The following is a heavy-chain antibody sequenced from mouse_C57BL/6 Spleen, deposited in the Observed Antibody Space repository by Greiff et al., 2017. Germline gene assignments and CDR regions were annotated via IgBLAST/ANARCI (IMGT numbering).Heavy chain of an antibody. V-gene: IGHV2-9*01. Sequence: QVQLQQSGPGLVAPSQSLSITCTVSGFSLTSYGVDWVRQPPGKGLEWLGVIWGGGCTNYNSALKSRLSISKDNSKSQVFLKMNSLQTDDTDMYDWAKRDDYDCFDDWGQGTTLTVSS. D-gene: IGHD2-4*01. J-gene: IGHJ2*01. CDR2: IWGGGCT. CDR1: GFSLTSYG. CDR3: AKRDDYDCFDD.